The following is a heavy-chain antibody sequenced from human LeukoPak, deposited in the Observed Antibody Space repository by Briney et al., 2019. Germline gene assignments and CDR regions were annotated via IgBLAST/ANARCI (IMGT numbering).Heavy chain of an antibody. CDR1: GYTFTGYY. CDR3: ARDPLAGTSPAFDI. Sequence: ASVKVSCKASGYTFTGYYTHWVRQAPGQGLEWMGWINPNSGGTNYAQKFQGRVTMTRDTSISTAYMELSRLRSDDTAVYYCARDPLAGTSPAFDIWGQGTMVTVSS. D-gene: IGHD6-19*01. J-gene: IGHJ3*02. CDR2: INPNSGGT. V-gene: IGHV1-2*02.